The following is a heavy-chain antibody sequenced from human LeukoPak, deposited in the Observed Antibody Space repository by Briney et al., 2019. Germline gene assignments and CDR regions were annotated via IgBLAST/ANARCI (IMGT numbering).Heavy chain of an antibody. V-gene: IGHV1-69*13. J-gene: IGHJ4*02. Sequence: ASVKVSCKASGGTFISYAISWVRQAPGQGLEWVGGIIPIFGTANYAQKFQGRVTITADESTSTAYMELSSLRSEDTAVYYCARATRTGRLWLLNYWGQGTLVTVSS. CDR1: GGTFISYA. CDR2: IIPIFGTA. D-gene: IGHD3-22*01. CDR3: ARATRTGRLWLLNY.